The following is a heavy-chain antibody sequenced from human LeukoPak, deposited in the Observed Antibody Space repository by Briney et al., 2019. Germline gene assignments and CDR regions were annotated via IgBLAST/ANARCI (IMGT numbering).Heavy chain of an antibody. J-gene: IGHJ5*02. V-gene: IGHV4-31*03. CDR3: ARDLAAAGSFDP. CDR2: IYYSGST. D-gene: IGHD6-13*01. CDR1: NDSITSGAYY. Sequence: SETLSLTCTVSNDSITSGAYYWTWIRQHPGKGLEWIGYIYYSGSTYYNPSLKSRISMSVDTSKNQFSLKLNSVTAADTAVYYCARDLAAAGSFDPWGQGTLVTVSS.